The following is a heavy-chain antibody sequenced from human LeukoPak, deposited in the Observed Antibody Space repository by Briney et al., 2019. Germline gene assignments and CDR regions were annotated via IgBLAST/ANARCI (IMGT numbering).Heavy chain of an antibody. J-gene: IGHJ5*02. Sequence: SQTLSLTCTVSGGSISSGSYYWSWIRQPAEKGLEWIGRIYTSGSTNYNPSLKSRVTISVDTSKNQFSLKLSSVTAADTAVYYCARERPYMITFGGVIDGWGQGTLVTVSS. V-gene: IGHV4-61*02. CDR1: GGSISSGSYY. CDR3: ARERPYMITFGGVIDG. D-gene: IGHD3-16*01. CDR2: IYTSGST.